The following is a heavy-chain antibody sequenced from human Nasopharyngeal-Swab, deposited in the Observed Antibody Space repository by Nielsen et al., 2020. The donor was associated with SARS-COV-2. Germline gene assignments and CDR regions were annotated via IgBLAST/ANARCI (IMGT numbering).Heavy chain of an antibody. CDR3: ASLSRDGYNS. J-gene: IGHJ4*02. Sequence: GESLKISCAASGFTFSSYGMHWVRQAPGKGLEWVAVIWYDGSNKYYADSVKGRFTISRDNSKNSLYLQMNSLRAEDTAVYYCASLSRDGYNSWGQGTLVTVSS. V-gene: IGHV3-33*01. D-gene: IGHD5-24*01. CDR1: GFTFSSYG. CDR2: IWYDGSNK.